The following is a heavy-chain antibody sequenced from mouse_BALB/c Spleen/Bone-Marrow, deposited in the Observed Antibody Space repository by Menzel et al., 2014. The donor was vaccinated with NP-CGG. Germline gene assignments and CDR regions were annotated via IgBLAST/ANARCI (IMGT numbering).Heavy chain of an antibody. V-gene: IGHV1S81*02. J-gene: IGHJ4*01. CDR3: ARRWDYYGAMDY. CDR1: GYILTNYW. D-gene: IGHD1-1*01. Sequence: VQLQQSGAELVKPGASVKMSCKASGYILTNYWMHWVKQRPGQGLSWIGEINPTNGRSNYNEKFKSKATLTVDKSSSTAYMQLSSLTSEDSAVYYCARRWDYYGAMDYWGQGTSVTVSS. CDR2: INPTNGRS.